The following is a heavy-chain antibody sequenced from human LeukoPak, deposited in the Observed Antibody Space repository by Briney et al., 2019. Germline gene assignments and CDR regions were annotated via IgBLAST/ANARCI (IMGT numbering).Heavy chain of an antibody. Sequence: GGSLRLSCAASGFTFDDYAMHWVRQAPGEGLEWVSGISWNSGSIGYADSVKGRFTISRDNAKNSLYLQMNSLRAEDTALYYCAKASRWRYFDYWGQGTLVTVSS. V-gene: IGHV3-9*01. CDR1: GFTFDDYA. CDR2: ISWNSGSI. D-gene: IGHD4-23*01. CDR3: AKASRWRYFDY. J-gene: IGHJ4*02.